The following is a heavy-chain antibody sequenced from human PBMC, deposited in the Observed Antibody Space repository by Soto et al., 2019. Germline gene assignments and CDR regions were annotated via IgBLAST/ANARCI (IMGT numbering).Heavy chain of an antibody. D-gene: IGHD6-19*01. J-gene: IGHJ4*02. Sequence: SQTLSLTCAISGDSVSSNTAAWSWISSSPSRGLEWLGRTYYRSNWRHDYAVSVKSRITVNPDTSKNHFSLQLNSVTPDDTAVYYCARGVAGSGFDLWGQGTLVTVSS. CDR1: GDSVSSNTAA. CDR2: TYYRSNWRH. V-gene: IGHV6-1*01. CDR3: ARGVAGSGFDL.